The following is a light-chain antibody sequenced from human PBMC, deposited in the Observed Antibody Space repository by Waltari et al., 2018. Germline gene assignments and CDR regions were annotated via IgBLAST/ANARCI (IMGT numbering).Light chain of an antibody. V-gene: IGLV1-44*01. J-gene: IGLJ1*01. CDR3: AAWDDSLNGV. CDR1: NSNIGSNS. Sequence: QSVLTQPPSASGTPGQRVTISCFGRNSNIGSNSVNWFQQLPGTAPKLLIYSNSQRAAGVPDRFSGSKAGTSASLAISGLQPEDEADYYCAAWDDSLNGVFGPGTKVTVL. CDR2: SNS.